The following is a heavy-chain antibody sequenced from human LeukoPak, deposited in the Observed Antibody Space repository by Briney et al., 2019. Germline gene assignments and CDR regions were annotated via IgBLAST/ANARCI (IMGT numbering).Heavy chain of an antibody. J-gene: IGHJ4*02. CDR1: GGTFTSYA. CDR2: IIPIFGTS. D-gene: IGHD7-27*01. CDR3: ARQNWGNFDY. Sequence: ASVKVSCKASGGTFTSYAISWVRQAPGQGLEWMGGIIPIFGTSNYAQKFQGRVTITTDESTSTAYMELSSLRSEDTAVYYCARQNWGNFDYWGQGTLVTVSS. V-gene: IGHV1-69*05.